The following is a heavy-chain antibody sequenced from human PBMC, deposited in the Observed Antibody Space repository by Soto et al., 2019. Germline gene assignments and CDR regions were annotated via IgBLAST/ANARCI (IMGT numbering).Heavy chain of an antibody. CDR2: IKQDASEK. Sequence: EVQLVESGGGLVQSGGSLRLSCAATGFSISNYWMSWVRQGPGKGPEWVANIKQDASEKYYVDSVKGRFTISRDNAENSLYLQMTSLRAEDMAVYHCARSLSAIPGESWGQGTLVTVSS. J-gene: IGHJ5*02. D-gene: IGHD2-21*01. CDR3: ARSLSAIPGES. V-gene: IGHV3-7*05. CDR1: GFSISNYW.